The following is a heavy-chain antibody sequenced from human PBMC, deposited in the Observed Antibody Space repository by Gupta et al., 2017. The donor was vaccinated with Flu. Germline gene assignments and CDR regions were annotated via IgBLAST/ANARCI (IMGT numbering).Heavy chain of an antibody. CDR3: AKDAYSSSSQDYYYYGMDV. J-gene: IGHJ6*02. V-gene: IGHV3-23*01. Sequence: EVQLLESGGGVVQPGGSLRLPCAASGFTFSSYAMSWVRQAPGKGLEWVSAISGSGGSTYYADSVKGRFTISRDNSKNTLYLQMNSLRAEDTAVYYCAKDAYSSSSQDYYYYGMDVWGQGTTVTVSS. D-gene: IGHD6-6*01. CDR2: ISGSGGST. CDR1: GFTFSSYA.